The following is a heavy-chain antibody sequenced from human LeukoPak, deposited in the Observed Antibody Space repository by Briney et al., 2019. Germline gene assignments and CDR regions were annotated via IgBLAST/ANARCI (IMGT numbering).Heavy chain of an antibody. D-gene: IGHD5-18*01. V-gene: IGHV4-39*07. CDR2: IYYSGST. Sequence: SETLSLTCTVSGGPISSSSYYWGWIRQPPGKGLEWIGSIYYSGSTYYNPSLKSRVTISVDTSKNQFSLKLSSVTAADTAVYYCARGDVDTEWVYWGQGTLVTVSS. J-gene: IGHJ4*02. CDR1: GGPISSSSYY. CDR3: ARGDVDTEWVY.